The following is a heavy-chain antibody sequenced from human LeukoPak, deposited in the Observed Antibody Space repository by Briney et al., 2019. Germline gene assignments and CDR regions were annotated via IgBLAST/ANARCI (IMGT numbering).Heavy chain of an antibody. CDR2: INHSGST. J-gene: IGHJ5*02. D-gene: IGHD6-13*01. CDR1: GGSFSGYY. V-gene: IGHV4-34*01. CDR3: ARDPIIAAANNWFDP. Sequence: SETLSLTCAVYGGSFSGYYWSWIRQPPGKGLEWIGEINHSGSTNYNPSLKSRVTISVDTSKNQFSLKLSSVTAADTAVYYCARDPIIAAANNWFDPWGQRTLVTVSS.